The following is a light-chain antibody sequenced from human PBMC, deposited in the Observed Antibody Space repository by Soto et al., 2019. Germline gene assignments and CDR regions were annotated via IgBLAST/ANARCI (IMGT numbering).Light chain of an antibody. CDR2: GAS. Sequence: ILLTHSPGTLSLYQGEGVTLSCIAGQIVTISQLSWYHHKPGQDHRILVFGASSRVLGIADRFSGSGSGTDFTLTISRLEPEDFAVYYCHLYGISPLTFGQVIRLEI. J-gene: IGKJ5*01. CDR1: QIVTISQ. V-gene: IGKV3-20*01. CDR3: HLYGISPLT.